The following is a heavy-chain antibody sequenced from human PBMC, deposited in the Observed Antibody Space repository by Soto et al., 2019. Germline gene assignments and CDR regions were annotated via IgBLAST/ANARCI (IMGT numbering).Heavy chain of an antibody. V-gene: IGHV3-30*18. J-gene: IGHJ4*02. CDR3: AKALSEWIPTYCFDS. CDR2: ITYDGSNK. Sequence: QVQLVEPGGGVVQPGTSLRLSCAASGFSFSKYGIHWVRQAPGKGLEWVAIITYDGSNKYYLDSVKGRFTISRDNSRNTAFLQMDSLTAEDTVTYYCAKALSEWIPTYCFDSWGQGARVTVTS. CDR1: GFSFSKYG. D-gene: IGHD3-3*01.